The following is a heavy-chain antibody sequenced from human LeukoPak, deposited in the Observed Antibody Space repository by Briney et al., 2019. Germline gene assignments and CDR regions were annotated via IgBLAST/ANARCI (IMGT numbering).Heavy chain of an antibody. V-gene: IGHV3-30*02. CDR1: GFTFSTYG. J-gene: IGHJ4*02. CDR2: IRYDGSNK. CDR3: ARGGSTWYDY. D-gene: IGHD6-13*01. Sequence: GGSLRLSCAASGFTFSTYGMHWVRQAPGKGLEWVAFIRYDGSNKDYADSVKGRFTISRDNSKNTLYLQMNSLRAEDTAVYYCARGGSTWYDYWGQGTLVTVSS.